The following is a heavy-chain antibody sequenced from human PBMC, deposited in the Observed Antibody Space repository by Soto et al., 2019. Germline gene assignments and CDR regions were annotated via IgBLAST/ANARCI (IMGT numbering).Heavy chain of an antibody. D-gene: IGHD3-10*01. CDR2: ISASDGST. CDR3: ATYYFGSGSYYRFDN. Sequence: ASVKVSCKASGYAFSFGFSWVRQAPGQGLEWMGWISASDGSTNSASKFRGRISMTTDTSTHTAYLDLLSLTSDDTAMYFCATYYFGSGSYYRFDNWGQGTRVTVSS. CDR1: GYAFSFG. J-gene: IGHJ4*02. V-gene: IGHV1-18*01.